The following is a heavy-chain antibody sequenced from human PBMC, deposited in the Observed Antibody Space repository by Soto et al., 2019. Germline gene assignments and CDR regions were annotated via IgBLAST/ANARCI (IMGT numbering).Heavy chain of an antibody. V-gene: IGHV1-69*01. J-gene: IGHJ4*02. D-gene: IGHD6-13*01. Sequence: QVQVVQSGAEVKKPGSSVKVSCKASGGTFSNYAISWVRQAPGHGLEWVGGIIPLTETPVYAQTVQGRLTITADEITSAAYMELSSLRSDDTAVYYSAIGTRNSWTCDFWGQGTLVTVSS. CDR2: IIPLTETP. CDR3: AIGTRNSWTCDF. CDR1: GGTFSNYA.